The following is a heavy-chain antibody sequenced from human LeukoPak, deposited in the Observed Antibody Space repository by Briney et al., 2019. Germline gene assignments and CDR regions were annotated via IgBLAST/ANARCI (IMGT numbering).Heavy chain of an antibody. J-gene: IGHJ4*02. Sequence: ASVKVSCKASGYTFTGYYMHWVRQAPGQGVEWVGWINPNSGGTNYAQKFQGRVTMTRDTSISTAYMELSRLRSDDTAVYYCARVTRAWIQLWLFDYWGQGTLVTVSS. CDR1: GYTFTGYY. V-gene: IGHV1-2*02. CDR2: INPNSGGT. CDR3: ARVTRAWIQLWLFDY. D-gene: IGHD5-18*01.